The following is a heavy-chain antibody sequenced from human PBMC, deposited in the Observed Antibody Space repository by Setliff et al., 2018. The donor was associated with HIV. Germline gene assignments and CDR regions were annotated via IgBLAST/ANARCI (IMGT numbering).Heavy chain of an antibody. V-gene: IGHV4-39*02. D-gene: IGHD3-22*01. CDR1: GGSISSSTHY. CDR2: IFYSGST. Sequence: PSETLSLTCTVSGGSISSSTHYWAWIRQSPGRGLEWIGSIFYSGSTYYNPSLKSRVTISADTSKNHFSLKLRSVTAADTAVYYCASFTVSVHYYDSSGHPYWFDTWGQGTLVTVSS. CDR3: ASFTVSVHYYDSSGHPYWFDT. J-gene: IGHJ5*02.